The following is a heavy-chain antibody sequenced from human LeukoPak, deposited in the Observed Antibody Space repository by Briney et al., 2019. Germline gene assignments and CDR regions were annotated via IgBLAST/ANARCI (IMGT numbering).Heavy chain of an antibody. CDR2: MNPDSGDI. D-gene: IGHD6-19*01. J-gene: IGHJ5*02. CDR3: ARARAVAGNRAYDWFDP. Sequence: ASVKVSCKASGYTFTSYAVNWVRQAPGQGLEWMGWMNPDSGDITYAQKFQGRLTLTRNTSVDTAYMELCGLTSGDTAFYYCARARAVAGNRAYDWFDPWGHGTLVTVSS. CDR1: GYTFTSYA. V-gene: IGHV1-8*01.